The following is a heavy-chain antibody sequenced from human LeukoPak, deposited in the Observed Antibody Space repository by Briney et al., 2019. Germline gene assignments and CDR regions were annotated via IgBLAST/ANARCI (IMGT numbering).Heavy chain of an antibody. CDR2: INHSGST. D-gene: IGHD5-12*01. V-gene: IGHV4-34*01. J-gene: IGHJ5*02. Sequence: SETLSLTCAVYGGSFSGYYWSWIRQPPGKGLEWIGEINHSGSTNYNPSLKSRVTISVDTSKNQFSLKLSSVTAADTAVYYCANYRGTRWFDPWGQGTLVTVSS. CDR3: ANYRGTRWFDP. CDR1: GGSFSGYY.